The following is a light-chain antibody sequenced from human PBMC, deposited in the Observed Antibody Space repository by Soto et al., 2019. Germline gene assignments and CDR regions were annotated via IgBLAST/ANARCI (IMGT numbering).Light chain of an antibody. CDR2: GNS. V-gene: IGLV1-40*01. CDR3: QSYDSNVV. J-gene: IGLJ2*01. CDR1: SSNIGAGYD. Sequence: QSVLTQPPSVSGAPGQRVTISCTGSSSNIGAGYDVHWYQQLPGTAPKLLIYGNSSRPSGVPDRFSGSKSGTSASLAITGLQAEDEADYYCQSYDSNVVFGGGTKLTVL.